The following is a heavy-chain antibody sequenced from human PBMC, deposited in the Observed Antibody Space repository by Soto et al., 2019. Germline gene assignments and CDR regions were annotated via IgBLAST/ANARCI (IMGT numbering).Heavy chain of an antibody. V-gene: IGHV3-15*01. CDR2: IKSKPDGGTT. D-gene: IGHD3-10*01. CDR1: GLSFSNAW. CDR3: TTDRYYGSGARWFDP. J-gene: IGHJ5*02. Sequence: PGGSLRLSCAASGLSFSNAWMSWVRQAPGKGLEWVGRIKSKPDGGTTDFAAPVKGRFTISRDDSNNMVYLQMNSLKTEDTALXYCTTDRYYGSGARWFDPWGQGTLVTVSS.